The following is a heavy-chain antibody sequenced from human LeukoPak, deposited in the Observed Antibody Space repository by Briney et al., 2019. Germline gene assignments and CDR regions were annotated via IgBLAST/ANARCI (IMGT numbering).Heavy chain of an antibody. Sequence: SVKVSCKASGGTFSSYAISWVRQAPGQGLEWMGGIIPIFGTANYAQKFQGRVTITADESTSTACMELSSLRSEDTAVYYCARDTGYSSSWYEGNWFDPWGQGTLVTVSS. V-gene: IGHV1-69*13. CDR2: IIPIFGTA. CDR3: ARDTGYSSSWYEGNWFDP. J-gene: IGHJ5*02. CDR1: GGTFSSYA. D-gene: IGHD6-13*01.